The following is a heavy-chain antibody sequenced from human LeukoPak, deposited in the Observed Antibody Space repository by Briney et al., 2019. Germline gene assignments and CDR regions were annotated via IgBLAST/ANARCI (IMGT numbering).Heavy chain of an antibody. CDR2: ISSSSGYI. Sequence: GGSLRLTCAASGFSFSTYSMNWVRQAPGKGLEWVSSISSSSGYIYYADSVKGRFTISRDNAKNSLYLQMNSLRAEDTAVYYCSLLGPAAGSNYWGQGTLVTVSS. CDR1: GFSFSTYS. J-gene: IGHJ4*02. D-gene: IGHD6-13*01. CDR3: SLLGPAAGSNY. V-gene: IGHV3-21*01.